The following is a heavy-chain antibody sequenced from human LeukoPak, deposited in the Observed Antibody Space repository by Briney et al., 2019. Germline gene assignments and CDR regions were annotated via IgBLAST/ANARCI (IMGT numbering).Heavy chain of an antibody. CDR2: IIPIFGTA. D-gene: IGHD6-19*01. V-gene: IGHV1-69*05. CDR1: VGTFSSYA. CDR3: ARDCYRGYSSGWYSVGSWFDP. J-gene: IGHJ5*02. Sequence: ASVKVSCKASVGTFSSYAISWVRQAPGQGLEWMGGIIPIFGTANYAQKFQGRVTITTDESTSTAYMELSSLRSEDTAVYYCARDCYRGYSSGWYSVGSWFDPWGQGTLVTVSS.